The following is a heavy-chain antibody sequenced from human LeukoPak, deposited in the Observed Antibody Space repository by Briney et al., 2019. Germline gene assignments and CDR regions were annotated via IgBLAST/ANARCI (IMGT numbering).Heavy chain of an antibody. V-gene: IGHV3-7*01. D-gene: IGHD2-15*01. J-gene: IGHJ4*02. CDR2: TNEDGSEK. CDR1: GFTFNNYW. CDR3: ARDRGYCSGGICHSVFDY. Sequence: GGSLRLSCAVSGFTFNNYWMNWVRQAPGKGLEWVATTNEDGSEKYYVDSVKGRFTISRDNAKNSLYLQMNSLRAEDTAVYFCARDRGYCSGGICHSVFDYWGQGTLVTVSS.